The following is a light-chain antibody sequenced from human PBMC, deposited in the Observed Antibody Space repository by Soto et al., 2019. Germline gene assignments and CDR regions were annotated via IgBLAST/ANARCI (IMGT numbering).Light chain of an antibody. CDR1: QSVSSN. Sequence: EIVMKQYPATLSVSPGERATLSCRASQSVSSNFAWYQQKPGQAPRLIIYGASTRTTGILARFSASGSGTVLTLTISSLQSEDFAVDYWQQYNNWTITSGHGTRLEMK. J-gene: IGKJ5*01. V-gene: IGKV3-15*01. CDR3: QQYNNWTIT. CDR2: GAS.